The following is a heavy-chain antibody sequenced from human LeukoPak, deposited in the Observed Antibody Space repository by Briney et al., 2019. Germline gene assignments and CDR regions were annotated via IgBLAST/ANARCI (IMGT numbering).Heavy chain of an antibody. J-gene: IGHJ4*02. CDR3: AKARMITIPNNSSGWYFDY. V-gene: IGHV3-9*01. D-gene: IGHD6-19*01. CDR1: GFTFDDYA. Sequence: PGGSLRLSCAASGFTFDDYAMHWVRQAPGKGLEWVSGISWNSGSIGYADSVKGRFTISRDNAKNSLYLQMNSLRAEDTALYYCAKARMITIPNNSSGWYFDYWGQGTLVTVPS. CDR2: ISWNSGSI.